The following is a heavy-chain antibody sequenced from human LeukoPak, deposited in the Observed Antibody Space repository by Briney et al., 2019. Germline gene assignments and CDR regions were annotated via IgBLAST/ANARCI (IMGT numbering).Heavy chain of an antibody. CDR3: ARTTPGYYDSSGYYLSHFDY. CDR1: GFSLSTSGMC. Sequence: SGPTLVNPTQTLTLTCTFSGFSLSTSGMCVSWIRQPPGKALEWLALIDWDDDKYYSTSLKTRLTISKDTSKNQVVLTMANMDPVDTATYYCARTTPGYYDSSGYYLSHFDYWGQGTLVTVSS. V-gene: IGHV2-70*01. CDR2: IDWDDDK. D-gene: IGHD3-22*01. J-gene: IGHJ4*02.